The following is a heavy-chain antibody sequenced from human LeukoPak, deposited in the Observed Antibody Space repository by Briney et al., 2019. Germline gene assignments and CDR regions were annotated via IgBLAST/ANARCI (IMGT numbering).Heavy chain of an antibody. V-gene: IGHV4-34*01. D-gene: IGHD3-9*01. Sequence: SETLSFTCAVYGGSFSGYYWSWIRQPPGKGLEWIGEINHSGSTNYNPSLKSRVTISVDTSKNQFSLKLSSVTAADTAVYSDDGIRDFDWLLYLFWGQGTLVTVSS. J-gene: IGHJ4*02. CDR2: INHSGST. CDR3: DGIRDFDWLLYLF. CDR1: GGSFSGYY.